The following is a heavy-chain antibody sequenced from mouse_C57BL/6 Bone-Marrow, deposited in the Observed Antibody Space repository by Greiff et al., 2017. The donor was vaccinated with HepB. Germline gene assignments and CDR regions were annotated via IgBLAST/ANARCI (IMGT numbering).Heavy chain of an antibody. CDR2: IYPRSGNT. J-gene: IGHJ2*01. Sequence: VKLMESGAELARPGASVKLSCKASGYTFTSYGISWVKQRTGQGLEWIGEIYPRSGNTYYNEKFKGKATLTADKSSSTAYMELRSLTSEDSAVYFCARRGCRFDYWGQGTTLTVSS. V-gene: IGHV1-81*01. CDR3: ARRGCRFDY. CDR1: GYTFTSYG.